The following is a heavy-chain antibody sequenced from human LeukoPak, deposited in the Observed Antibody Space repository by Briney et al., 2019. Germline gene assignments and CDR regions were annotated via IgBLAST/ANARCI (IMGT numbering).Heavy chain of an antibody. CDR3: ATDPGYCSSTSCYPYGMDV. CDR2: FDPEDGET. V-gene: IGHV1-24*01. J-gene: IGHJ6*04. CDR1: GYTLTELS. Sequence: GASEKVSCKVSGYTLTELSMHWVRQAPGKGLEWMGGFDPEDGETIYAQKFQGRVTMTEDTSTDTAYMELSSLRSEDTAVYYCATDPGYCSSTSCYPYGMDVWGKGTTVTVSS. D-gene: IGHD2-2*03.